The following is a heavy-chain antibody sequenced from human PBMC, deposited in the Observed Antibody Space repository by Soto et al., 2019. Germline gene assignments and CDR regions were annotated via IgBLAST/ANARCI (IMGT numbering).Heavy chain of an antibody. CDR1: GLTLSSFG. D-gene: IGHD2-2*01. J-gene: IGHJ6*02. Sequence: QVQLVESGGGGAQPGRSLRLSGAASGLTLSSFGMPWVRRAPGRGLGWVAVISYDGSNKYYADSVKGRFTISRDNSKNTLYLQMNSLRAEDTAVYYCAKDLGRVVPAAPQLYYYGMDVWDQGTTVTVSS. CDR3: AKDLGRVVPAAPQLYYYGMDV. V-gene: IGHV3-30*18. CDR2: ISYDGSNK.